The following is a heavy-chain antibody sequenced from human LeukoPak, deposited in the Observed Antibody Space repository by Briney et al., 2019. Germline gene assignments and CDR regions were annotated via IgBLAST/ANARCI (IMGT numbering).Heavy chain of an antibody. Sequence: GGSLRLSCAASGFTFSSYAMNWVRQAPGKGLEWVSAITGSGGRTYYADSVKGRFTISRDNAKNSLYLQMNSLRAEDTAVYYCARIYGDYVLYYFDYWGQGTLVTVSS. V-gene: IGHV3-23*01. D-gene: IGHD4-17*01. J-gene: IGHJ4*02. CDR2: ITGSGGRT. CDR1: GFTFSSYA. CDR3: ARIYGDYVLYYFDY.